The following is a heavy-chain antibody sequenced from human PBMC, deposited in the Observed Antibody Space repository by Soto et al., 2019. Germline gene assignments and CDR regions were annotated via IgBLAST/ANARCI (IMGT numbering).Heavy chain of an antibody. CDR1: GGSISSYY. CDR2: IYYRGNT. CDR3: ARLEGLATISYYFDY. V-gene: IGHV4-59*08. J-gene: IGHJ4*02. Sequence: SETLSLTCTVSGGSISSYYWSWIRQPPGKGLEWIGSIYYRGNTYYNPSLKTRVTISLDKSKSQFSLKLNSVTAADSAVYFCARLEGLATISYYFDYWGQGTLVTVSS. D-gene: IGHD3-9*01.